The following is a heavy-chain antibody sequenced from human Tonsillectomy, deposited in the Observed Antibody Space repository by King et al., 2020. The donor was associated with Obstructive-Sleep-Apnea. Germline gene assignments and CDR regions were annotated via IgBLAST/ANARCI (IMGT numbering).Heavy chain of an antibody. D-gene: IGHD2-2*01. CDR1: GGSISSSSYY. J-gene: IGHJ6*02. Sequence: QLQESGPGLVKPSETLSLTCTVSGGSISSSSYYWGWIRQPPGKGLEWIGSIYYSGSTYYNPSLKSLVTISVDTSKNQFSLKLSSVTAADTAVYYCAREGDNVVVPAANMDVWGQGTTVTVSS. CDR3: AREGDNVVVPAANMDV. V-gene: IGHV4-39*07. CDR2: IYYSGST.